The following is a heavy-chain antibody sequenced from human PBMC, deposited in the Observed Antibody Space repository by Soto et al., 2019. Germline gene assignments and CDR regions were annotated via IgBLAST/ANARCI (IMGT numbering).Heavy chain of an antibody. Sequence: SETLSLTCAVSGGSISSGGYSWSWIRQPPGKGLEWIGYIYHSGSTYYNPSLKSRVTISVDRSKNQFSLKLSSVTAADTAVYYCASSPANSSGYFHQEFDYWGQGTLVTVSS. CDR2: IYHSGST. CDR3: ASSPANSSGYFHQEFDY. V-gene: IGHV4-30-2*01. D-gene: IGHD3-22*01. CDR1: GGSISSGGYS. J-gene: IGHJ4*02.